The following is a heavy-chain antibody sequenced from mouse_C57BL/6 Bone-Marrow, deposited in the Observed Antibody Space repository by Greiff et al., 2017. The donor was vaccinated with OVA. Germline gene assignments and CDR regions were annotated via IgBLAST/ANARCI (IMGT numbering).Heavy chain of an antibody. J-gene: IGHJ4*01. Sequence: QVQLQQSGAELVKPGASVKMSCKASGYTFTSYWITWVKQRPGQGLEWIGDIYPGSGSTNYNEKFKSKATLTVDTSSSTAYMQLSSLTSEDSAVYYCARSDYSNYDYYAMDYWGQGTSVTVSS. D-gene: IGHD2-5*01. CDR2: IYPGSGST. V-gene: IGHV1-55*01. CDR3: ARSDYSNYDYYAMDY. CDR1: GYTFTSYW.